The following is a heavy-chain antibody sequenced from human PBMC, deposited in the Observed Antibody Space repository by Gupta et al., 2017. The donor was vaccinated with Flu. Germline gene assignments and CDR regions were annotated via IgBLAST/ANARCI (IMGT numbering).Heavy chain of an antibody. CDR3: AGGPEMVGVPGLINGFDT. Sequence: EVQLVESGGGLVKPGGSLRLSCAASGITFSDYIMNWVRQAPGKGLEWVSSISTASSYIYYADSLKGRFTISRDNARNSVFLQMNSLRAEDTAVYYCAGGPEMVGVPGLINGFDTWGQGTMVTVSS. V-gene: IGHV3-21*02. CDR1: GITFSDYI. J-gene: IGHJ3*02. D-gene: IGHD1-26*01. CDR2: ISTASSYI.